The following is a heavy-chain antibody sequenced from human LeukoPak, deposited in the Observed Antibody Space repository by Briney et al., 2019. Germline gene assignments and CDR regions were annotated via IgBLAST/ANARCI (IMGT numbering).Heavy chain of an antibody. V-gene: IGHV1-69*05. CDR2: IIPIFGTA. Sequence: SVKVSCKASGGTFSSYAISWVRQAPGQGLEWMGGIIPIFGTANYAQKFQGRVTITTDESTSTAYMELSSLRSEDTAVYYCARGYVWLRQSGYYFDYWGQGTLVTVSS. J-gene: IGHJ4*02. CDR3: ARGYVWLRQSGYYFDY. D-gene: IGHD5-12*01. CDR1: GGTFSSYA.